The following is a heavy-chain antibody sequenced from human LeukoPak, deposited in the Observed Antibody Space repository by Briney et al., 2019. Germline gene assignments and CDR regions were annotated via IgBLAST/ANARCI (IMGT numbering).Heavy chain of an antibody. CDR2: INHSGST. V-gene: IGHV4-34*01. CDR3: ARVVVVVIGGSYYFDY. CDR1: GGSFSGYY. Sequence: SETLSLTCAVYGGSFSGYYWSWIRQPPGKGLEWIGEINHSGSTNYNPSLKSRVTISVDRSKNQFSLKLSSVTAADTAVYYCARVVVVVIGGSYYFDYWGQGTLVTVSS. J-gene: IGHJ4*02. D-gene: IGHD2-21*01.